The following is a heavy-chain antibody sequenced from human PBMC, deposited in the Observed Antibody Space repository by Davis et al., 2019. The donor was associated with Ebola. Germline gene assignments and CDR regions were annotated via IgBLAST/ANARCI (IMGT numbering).Heavy chain of an antibody. J-gene: IGHJ3*02. CDR3: ARERGYFDWLWDAFDI. CDR2: ISSSSSTI. D-gene: IGHD3-9*01. CDR1: GFTFSSYS. Sequence: GESLKISCAASGFTFSSYSMNWVRQAPGKGLEWVSYISSSSSTIYYADSVKGRFTISRDNAKNSLYLQMNSLRDEDTAVYYCARERGYFDWLWDAFDIWGQGTTVTVSS. V-gene: IGHV3-48*02.